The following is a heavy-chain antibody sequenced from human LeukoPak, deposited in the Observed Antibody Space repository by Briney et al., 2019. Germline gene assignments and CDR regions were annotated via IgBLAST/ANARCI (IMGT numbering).Heavy chain of an antibody. V-gene: IGHV3-21*01. D-gene: IGHD3-10*01. CDR3: ARDLRAPMVRGPFDY. J-gene: IGHJ4*02. Sequence: PGGSLRLSCAASGFTFSSYSMNWVRQAPGKGLEWVSSISSSSSYIYCADSVKGRFTVSRDNSKNTLYLQMNSLRAEDTAVYYCARDLRAPMVRGPFDYRGQGALVTVSS. CDR2: ISSSSSYI. CDR1: GFTFSSYS.